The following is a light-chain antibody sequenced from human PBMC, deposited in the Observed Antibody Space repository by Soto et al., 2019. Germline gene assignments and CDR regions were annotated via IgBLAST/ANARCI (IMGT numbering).Light chain of an antibody. CDR2: GAS. V-gene: IGKV3-15*01. Sequence: EIVMTQSPATLSVSPGERATLSCRASQSVSSNLAWYQQKPGQAPSLLIYGASTRATGIPARFSGSRSGTEFTLTISSLQSEDCAVYDCLQYNNWPPWTFGPGTKVDIK. CDR3: LQYNNWPPWT. J-gene: IGKJ3*01. CDR1: QSVSSN.